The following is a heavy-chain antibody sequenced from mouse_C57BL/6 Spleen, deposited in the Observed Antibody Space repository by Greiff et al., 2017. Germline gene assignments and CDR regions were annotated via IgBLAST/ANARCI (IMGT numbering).Heavy chain of an antibody. D-gene: IGHD1-1*01. J-gene: IGHJ1*03. Sequence: DVKLVESGGGLVQPKGSLKLSCAASGFSFNTYAMNWVRQAPGKGLEWVARIRSKSNNYATYYADSVKDRFTISRDDSESMLYLQMNNLKTEDTAMYYCVRDRYYYGSSDWYFDVWGTGTTVTVSS. V-gene: IGHV10-1*01. CDR3: VRDRYYYGSSDWYFDV. CDR1: GFSFNTYA. CDR2: IRSKSNNYAT.